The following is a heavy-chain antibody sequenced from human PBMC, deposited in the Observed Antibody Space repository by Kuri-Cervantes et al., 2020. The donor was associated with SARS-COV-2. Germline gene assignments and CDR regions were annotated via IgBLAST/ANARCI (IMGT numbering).Heavy chain of an antibody. CDR3: ARSRSGSYDALDI. Sequence: SVKVSCKASEGTFFSYAISWVRQAPGQGLEWMGGFAPIFGKTDYAQKFQGRVTMTRDTSTSTVYMELSSLTSEDTAVYYCARSRSGSYDALDIWGQGTMVTVSS. V-gene: IGHV1-69*05. CDR1: EGTFFSYA. CDR2: FAPIFGKT. D-gene: IGHD3-3*01. J-gene: IGHJ3*02.